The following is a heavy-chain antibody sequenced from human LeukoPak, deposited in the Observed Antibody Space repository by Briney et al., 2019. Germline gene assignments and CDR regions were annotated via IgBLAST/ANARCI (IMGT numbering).Heavy chain of an antibody. J-gene: IGHJ4*02. CDR3: ARLTHTRPMRITIFGVVRGNAYFDY. Sequence: ASVKVSCKASGYTFTGYYMHWVRQAPGQGLEWMGWINPNSGGTNYAQKFQGRVTMTRNTSISTAYMELSSLRSEDTAVYYCARLTHTRPMRITIFGVVRGNAYFDYWGQGTLVTVSS. D-gene: IGHD3-3*01. CDR1: GYTFTGYY. V-gene: IGHV1-2*02. CDR2: INPNSGGT.